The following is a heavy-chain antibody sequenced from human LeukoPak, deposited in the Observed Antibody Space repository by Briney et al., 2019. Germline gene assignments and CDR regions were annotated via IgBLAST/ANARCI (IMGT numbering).Heavy chain of an antibody. D-gene: IGHD6-19*01. CDR1: GFTFSSYV. CDR3: AKPVYSRGWYASTFDC. Sequence: GRSLGLSCAASGFTFSSYVMHWVRQAPGKGLEWVAVISYDGSQKYYADSVKGRFTISRDNSNDTLYLQMNSLTAEDTAVYYCAKPVYSRGWYASTFDCWGQGTLVTVSS. CDR2: ISYDGSQK. V-gene: IGHV3-30*18. J-gene: IGHJ4*02.